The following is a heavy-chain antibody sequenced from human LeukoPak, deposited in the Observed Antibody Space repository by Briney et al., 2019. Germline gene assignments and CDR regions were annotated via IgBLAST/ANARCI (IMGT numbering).Heavy chain of an antibody. V-gene: IGHV3-23*01. J-gene: IGHJ4*02. Sequence: GGSLRLSCAASGFTFSSYAMSWVRQAPGKGLEWVSAISGSGGSTYYADSVKGRFTISRDNSENTLYLQMNSLRAEDTAVYYCAKVLAAVAGWEYYFDYWGQGTLVTVSS. CDR2: ISGSGGST. CDR3: AKVLAAVAGWEYYFDY. CDR1: GFTFSSYA. D-gene: IGHD6-19*01.